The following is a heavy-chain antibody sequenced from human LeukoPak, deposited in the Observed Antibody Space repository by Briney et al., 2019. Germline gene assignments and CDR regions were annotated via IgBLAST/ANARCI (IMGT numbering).Heavy chain of an antibody. CDR3: ARVGRFVPAAIDYFDY. CDR1: GGSFSGYY. Sequence: SETLSLTCAVYGGSFSGYYWSWIRQPPGKGLEWIGEINHSGSTNYNPALKGRGTIPVDTSKNQFSLKLSSVTAADTAVYYCARVGRFVPAAIDYFDYWGQGTLVTVSS. J-gene: IGHJ4*02. CDR2: INHSGST. V-gene: IGHV4-34*01. D-gene: IGHD2-2*01.